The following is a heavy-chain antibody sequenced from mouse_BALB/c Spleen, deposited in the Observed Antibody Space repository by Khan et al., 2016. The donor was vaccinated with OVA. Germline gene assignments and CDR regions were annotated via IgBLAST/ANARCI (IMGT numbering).Heavy chain of an antibody. V-gene: IGHV9-3-1*01. CDR3: ARPPYFSYTLDH. D-gene: IGHD2-10*01. J-gene: IGHJ4*01. CDR2: INTYTGEP. Sequence: QIQLVQSGPELKKPGETVKISCKASGYTFTNYAINWVKQSPGKALKWMGWINTYTGEPTYADDFKGRFAFSLETSANTAYLQINNLKNEDTATYFCARPPYFSYTLDHWGQGTSVTVSS. CDR1: GYTFTNYA.